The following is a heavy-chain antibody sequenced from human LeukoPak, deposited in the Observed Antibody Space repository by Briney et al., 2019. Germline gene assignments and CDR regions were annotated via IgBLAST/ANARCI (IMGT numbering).Heavy chain of an antibody. CDR1: GGSISSYY. Sequence: SETLSLTCTVSGGSISSYYWSWIRQPAGKGLEWIGRVYTSGSTNYNPSLKSRVTISVDTSKNQISLKLSSVTAADTAVYYCARARGARITMIVVVDYFDYWGQGTLVTVSS. CDR2: VYTSGST. D-gene: IGHD3-22*01. J-gene: IGHJ4*02. V-gene: IGHV4-4*07. CDR3: ARARGARITMIVVVDYFDY.